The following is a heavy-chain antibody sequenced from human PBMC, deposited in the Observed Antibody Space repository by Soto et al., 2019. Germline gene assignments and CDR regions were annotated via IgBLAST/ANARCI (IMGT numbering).Heavy chain of an antibody. D-gene: IGHD6-19*01. CDR2: INPNSGGT. CDR3: ASAAVTGTAGLDF. Sequence: ASVKVSCKASGYTFSGFYMHWVRQAPGQGLEWMGWINPNSGGTKSAEKFQGRVTMTRDTSISTAYMELSRLTSDDTAVYYCASAAVTGTAGLDFWGQGAQVTVSS. V-gene: IGHV1-2*02. J-gene: IGHJ4*02. CDR1: GYTFSGFY.